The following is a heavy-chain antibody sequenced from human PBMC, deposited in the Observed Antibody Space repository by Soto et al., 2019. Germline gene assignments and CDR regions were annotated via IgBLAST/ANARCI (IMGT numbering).Heavy chain of an antibody. D-gene: IGHD5-18*01. V-gene: IGHV3-23*01. CDR1: GFTFSSYA. CDR3: AKGLTAMDSWVWY. CDR2: ISGSGGST. J-gene: IGHJ4*02. Sequence: EVQLLESGGGLVQPGGSLRLSCAASGFTFSSYAMSWVRQAPGKGLEWVSAISGSGGSTYYADSVKGRFTISRDNTKNTLDLQMNSLRAEDTAVYYCAKGLTAMDSWVWYWGQGTLVTVSS.